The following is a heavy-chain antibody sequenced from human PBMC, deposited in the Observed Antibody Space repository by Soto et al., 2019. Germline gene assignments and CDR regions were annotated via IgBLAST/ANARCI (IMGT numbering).Heavy chain of an antibody. CDR1: GGTFSSYA. CDR3: ARGGWGREKDYYGMDV. J-gene: IGHJ6*02. V-gene: IGHV1-69*01. CDR2: IIPIFGTA. D-gene: IGHD3-16*01. Sequence: QVQLVQSGAEVKKPGSSVKVSCKASGGTFSSYAISWVRQAPGQGLEWMGGIIPIFGTANCAQTFQARVTITADESTSTGYMELGSLRSEDTAVYYCARGGWGREKDYYGMDVWGQGTTVIVS.